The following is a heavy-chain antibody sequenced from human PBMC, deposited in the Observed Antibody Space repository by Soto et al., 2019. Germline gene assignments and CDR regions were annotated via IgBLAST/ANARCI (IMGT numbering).Heavy chain of an antibody. CDR1: GFTFSSYG. CDR2: ISYDGSNK. CDR3: AKDVVIFNRGGGYHDIDY. J-gene: IGHJ4*02. Sequence: QVQLVESGGGVVQPGRSLRLSCAASGFTFSSYGMHWVRQAPGKGLEWVAVISYDGSNKYYADSVKGRFTISRDNSKNTLYLEMNSLRAEDTAVYYCAKDVVIFNRGGGYHDIDYWGQGTLVTVSS. D-gene: IGHD2-2*01. V-gene: IGHV3-30*18.